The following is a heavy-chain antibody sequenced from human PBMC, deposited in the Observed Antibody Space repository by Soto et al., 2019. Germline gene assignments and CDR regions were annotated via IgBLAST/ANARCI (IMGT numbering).Heavy chain of an antibody. D-gene: IGHD3-16*01. V-gene: IGHV1-18*01. Sequence: QVRLVQSPSEVKKPGASVKVSCKTSGYTFIRYGITWVRQAPGQGLEWMGWISPYNDYTKYAQKYQGRVTMTADTTTKTVYLELRPLTSDDTAVYSGARAGLYDAVWGKVSYDGLDVWGQGTTVSVSS. CDR2: ISPYNDYT. J-gene: IGHJ6*02. CDR1: GYTFIRYG. CDR3: ARAGLYDAVWGKVSYDGLDV.